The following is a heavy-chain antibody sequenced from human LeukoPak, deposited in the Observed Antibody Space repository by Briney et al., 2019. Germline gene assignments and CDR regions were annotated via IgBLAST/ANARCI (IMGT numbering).Heavy chain of an antibody. J-gene: IGHJ4*02. CDR1: GGSISSYY. CDR2: ISYSGTT. V-gene: IGHV4-59*12. Sequence: SETLSLTCTVSGGSISSYYWNWIRQSPRKGLEWIGYISYSGTTYYNPFLKSRVTMSVDRSKNQFSLKLRSVTAADTAVYYCAREWHHVFDYWGQGNLVTVSS. CDR3: AREWHHVFDY. D-gene: IGHD5-12*01.